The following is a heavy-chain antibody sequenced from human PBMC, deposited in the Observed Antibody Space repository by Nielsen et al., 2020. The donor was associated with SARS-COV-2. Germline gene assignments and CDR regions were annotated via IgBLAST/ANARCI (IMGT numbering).Heavy chain of an antibody. D-gene: IGHD1-26*01. Sequence: KVSCKASGYTFTSYWIGWVRQMPGKGLEWMGIIYPGDSDTRYSPSFQGQVTISADKSISTAYLQWSSLKASDTAMYYCARHESFEGGSYFWGQGTLVTVSS. CDR2: IYPGDSDT. CDR1: GYTFTSYW. V-gene: IGHV5-51*01. J-gene: IGHJ4*02. CDR3: ARHESFEGGSYF.